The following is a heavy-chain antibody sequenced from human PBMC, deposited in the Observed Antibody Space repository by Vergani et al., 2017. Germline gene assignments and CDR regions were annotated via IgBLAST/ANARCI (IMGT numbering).Heavy chain of an antibody. D-gene: IGHD4-11*01. V-gene: IGHV3-11*04. Sequence: QVQLVESGGGLAKPGGSLRLSCAASGFRSSDYYMHWIRQAPGKGLELVSYISSSGSSKNYAASVRGRFTISRDKAKNSVDLQMNSLRVEDTAVYYCTRDQTRKSQSSSRYFDLWGHGTQVIVSS. CDR1: GFRSSDYY. J-gene: IGHJ2*01. CDR2: ISSSGSSK. CDR3: TRDQTRKSQSSSRYFDL.